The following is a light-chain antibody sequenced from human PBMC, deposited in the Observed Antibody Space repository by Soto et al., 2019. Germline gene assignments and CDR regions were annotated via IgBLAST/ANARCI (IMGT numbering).Light chain of an antibody. V-gene: IGKV1-9*01. CDR1: QGISSY. Sequence: DIQLTQSPSFLSASVGDRVTITCRASQGISSYLTWYQQKPGEAPKLLIYAASTLQSGVPSRFSGSGSGTEFTLTISSLQPEDFATYYCQQVNSYPLTLGGGTKVDIK. CDR3: QQVNSYPLT. J-gene: IGKJ4*01. CDR2: AAS.